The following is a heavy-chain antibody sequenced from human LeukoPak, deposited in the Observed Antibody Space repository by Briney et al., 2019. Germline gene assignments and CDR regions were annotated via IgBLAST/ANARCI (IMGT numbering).Heavy chain of an antibody. V-gene: IGHV3-30*18. CDR1: GFSFISYG. D-gene: IGHD4-17*01. CDR3: AKRPSDYGDYVSYFDY. CDR2: ISDDGRRK. J-gene: IGHJ4*02. Sequence: PGGSLRLSCAASGFSFISYGMHWVRQAPGKGLEWVGVISDDGRRKDYADSVKGRFTISRDNSKYTLYLQMNSLRAEDTAVYYCAKRPSDYGDYVSYFDYWGQGTLVTVSS.